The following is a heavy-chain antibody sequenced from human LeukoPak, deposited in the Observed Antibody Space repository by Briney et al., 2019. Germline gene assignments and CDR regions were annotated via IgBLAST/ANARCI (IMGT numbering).Heavy chain of an antibody. CDR3: AKEELVDYYDRSGYYPDVFDV. CDR1: GFTFTSFA. J-gene: IGHJ3*01. D-gene: IGHD3-22*01. Sequence: GGSLRLSCRASGFTFTSFAMTWVRQSPGKGLEWVSSINGYGSGTYYADSVKGRFTISRDNSENMVFLQMSSLRAEDTAVYYCAKEELVDYYDRSGYYPDVFDVWGQGTMVIASS. CDR2: INGYGSGT. V-gene: IGHV3-23*01.